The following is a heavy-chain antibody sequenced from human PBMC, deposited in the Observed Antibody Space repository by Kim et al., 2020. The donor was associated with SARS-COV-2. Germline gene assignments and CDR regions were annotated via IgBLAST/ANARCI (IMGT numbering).Heavy chain of an antibody. J-gene: IGHJ6*02. CDR3: ARQNGSGSYVRRYYYYYGMDV. Sequence: SETLSLTCTVSGGSISSSSYYWGWIRQPPGKGLEWIGSIYYSGSTYYNPSLKSRVTISVDTSKNQFSLKLSSVTAADTAVYYCARQNGSGSYVRRYYYYYGMDVWGQGTTVTVSS. D-gene: IGHD3-10*01. CDR1: GGSISSSSYY. CDR2: IYYSGST. V-gene: IGHV4-39*01.